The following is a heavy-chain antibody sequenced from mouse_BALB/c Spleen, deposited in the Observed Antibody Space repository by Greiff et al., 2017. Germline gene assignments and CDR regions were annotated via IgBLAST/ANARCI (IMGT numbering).Heavy chain of an antibody. CDR1: GFTFNTYA. D-gene: IGHD1-1*01. Sequence: EVQGVESGGGLVQPKGSLKLSCAASGFTFNTYAMNWVRQAPGKGLEWVARIRSKSNNYATYYADSVKDRFTISRDDSQSMLYLQMNNSKTEDTAMYYCVRGDYYGSSYLPFAYWGQGTLVTVSA. V-gene: IGHV10-1*02. CDR3: VRGDYYGSSYLPFAY. J-gene: IGHJ3*01. CDR2: IRSKSNNYAT.